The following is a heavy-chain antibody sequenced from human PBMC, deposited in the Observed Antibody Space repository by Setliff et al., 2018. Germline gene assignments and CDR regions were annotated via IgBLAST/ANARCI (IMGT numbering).Heavy chain of an antibody. J-gene: IGHJ3*02. CDR1: GFTFRGFA. CDR2: IRHDESDI. CDR3: ASDGHSGSWFPFDAFHI. D-gene: IGHD6-13*01. Sequence: GGSLRLSCAASGFTFRGFAMHWVRQAPGKGLEWVAFIRHDESDIYYTNSVKGRFTISRDNAKNSLYLQMNSLRAEDTAVYYCASDGHSGSWFPFDAFHIWGQGTMVTVSS. V-gene: IGHV3-30*02.